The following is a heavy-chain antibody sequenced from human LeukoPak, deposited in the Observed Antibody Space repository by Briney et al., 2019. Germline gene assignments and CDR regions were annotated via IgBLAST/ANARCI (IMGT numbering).Heavy chain of an antibody. D-gene: IGHD3-3*01. V-gene: IGHV4-39*07. CDR3: ARDFGEYGDFWSGSAKYNWFDP. Sequence: PSETLSLTCTVSGGSISSSSYYWGWIRQPPGKGLEWIGSIYYSGSTYYNPSLKSRVTISVNTSKNQFSLKLSSVTAADTAVYYCARDFGEYGDFWSGSAKYNWFDPWGQGTLVTVSS. J-gene: IGHJ5*02. CDR1: GGSISSSSYY. CDR2: IYYSGST.